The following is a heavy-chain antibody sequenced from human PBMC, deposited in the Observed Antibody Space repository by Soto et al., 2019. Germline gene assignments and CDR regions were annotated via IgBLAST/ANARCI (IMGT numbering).Heavy chain of an antibody. J-gene: IGHJ4*02. Sequence: VQLLESGGDLVQPGGSQTLSCAASGFTFGDYSMSWVRQAPGKGLEWVSGISGTGGSTYYADSVKGRFTISRHNSKNPRYLQMFRLRAEDTAVYYCARSLGDTWNIYFLHYWGQGTLVTVSS. V-gene: IGHV3-23*01. D-gene: IGHD1-20*01. CDR2: ISGTGGST. CDR3: ARSLGDTWNIYFLHY. CDR1: GFTFGDYS.